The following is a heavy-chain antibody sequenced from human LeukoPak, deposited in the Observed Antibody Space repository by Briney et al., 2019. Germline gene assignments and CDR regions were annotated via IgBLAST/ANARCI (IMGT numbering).Heavy chain of an antibody. J-gene: IGHJ4*02. CDR1: GFTASSNY. Sequence: PGGSLRLXCAASGFTASSNYMRWVRQAPGKGLEWVSVIYSGGSTYYADSVKGRFTISRDNSKNTLYLQMNSLRAEDTAVYYCARNTYYYDSSGYEALYYFDYWGQGTLVTVSS. D-gene: IGHD3-22*01. CDR3: ARNTYYYDSSGYEALYYFDY. V-gene: IGHV3-66*02. CDR2: IYSGGST.